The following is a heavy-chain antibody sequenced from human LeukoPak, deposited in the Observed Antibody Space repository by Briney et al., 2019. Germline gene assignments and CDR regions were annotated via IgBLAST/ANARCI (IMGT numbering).Heavy chain of an antibody. CDR1: GGSISSYY. CDR2: IYYSGST. J-gene: IGHJ4*02. V-gene: IGHV4-59*01. D-gene: IGHD4-17*01. Sequence: SETLSLTCTVSGGSISSYYWSWIRQPPGKGLEWIGSIYYSGSTNYNPSLKSRVTISVDTSKNQFSLKLSSVTAADTAVYYCARLPYGDYPDYWGQGTLVTVSS. CDR3: ARLPYGDYPDY.